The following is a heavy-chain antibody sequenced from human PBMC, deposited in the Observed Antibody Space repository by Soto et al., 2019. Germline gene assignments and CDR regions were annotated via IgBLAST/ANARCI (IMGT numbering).Heavy chain of an antibody. CDR3: AADDVVFVPAANAPYYYYGMDV. V-gene: IGHV1-58*01. CDR1: GFTFTNSA. J-gene: IGHJ6*02. CDR2: IVVGSGNT. Sequence: SVKVSCKAPGFTFTNSAVQCVRPARGQRLEWIGWIVVGSGNTNYAQKFQERVTITRDMSTSTAYMELSSLRSEDTAVYYCAADDVVFVPAANAPYYYYGMDVWGHGTTVTVS. D-gene: IGHD2-2*01.